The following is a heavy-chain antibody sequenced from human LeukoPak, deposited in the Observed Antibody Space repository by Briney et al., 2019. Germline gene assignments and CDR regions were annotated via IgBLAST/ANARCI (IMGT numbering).Heavy chain of an antibody. CDR1: GGSFSGYY. D-gene: IGHD1-26*01. CDR3: ARGGVGATDY. Sequence: TETLSLTCAVYGGSFSGYYWSWIRQPPGKGLEWIGEINHSGSTNYNPSLKSRVTISVDTSKNQFSLKLSSVTAADTAVYYCARGGVGATDYWGQGTLVTVSS. V-gene: IGHV4-34*01. CDR2: INHSGST. J-gene: IGHJ4*02.